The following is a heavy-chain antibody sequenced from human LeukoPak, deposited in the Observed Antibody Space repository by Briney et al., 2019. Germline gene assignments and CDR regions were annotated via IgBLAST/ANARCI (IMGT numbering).Heavy chain of an antibody. CDR1: GGSFSGYY. D-gene: IGHD3-22*01. CDR2: INHSGST. J-gene: IGHJ4*02. CDR3: ARQRRNRYYYDSSGYYS. V-gene: IGHV4-34*01. Sequence: PSETLSLTCAVYGGSFSGYYWSWIRQPPGRGLEWIGEINHSGSTNYNPSLKSRVTISVGTSKNQFSLKLSSVTAADTAVYYCARQRRNRYYYDSSGYYSWGQGTLVTVSS.